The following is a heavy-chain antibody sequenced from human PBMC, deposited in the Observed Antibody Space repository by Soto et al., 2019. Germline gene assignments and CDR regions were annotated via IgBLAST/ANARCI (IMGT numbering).Heavy chain of an antibody. V-gene: IGHV3-11*01. CDR2: ISSDGHTM. CDR3: ARTRTTGSGWYAY. CDR1: GFTFFDYY. Sequence: QVQLVESGGGLVKPGGSLRLSCAASGFTFFDYYMSWIRQAPGKGLEWISYISSDGHTMSYADSVKGRFTISRDNAKNSLYLQMAGLRADDAAVYYCARTRTTGSGWYAYWGQGTLVTVSS. D-gene: IGHD6-19*01. J-gene: IGHJ4*02.